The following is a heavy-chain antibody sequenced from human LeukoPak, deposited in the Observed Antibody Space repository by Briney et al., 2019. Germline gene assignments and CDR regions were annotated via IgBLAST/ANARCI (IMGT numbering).Heavy chain of an antibody. CDR1: GFTFSSYG. D-gene: IGHD1-1*01. V-gene: IGHV3-30*18. Sequence: GRSLRLSCAASGFTFSSYGMHSVRPAPGKGLEWVAVISYDGSNTYYADSVKGRFTISRDNSKNTLYLQMNSLRAEDTAVYYCAKASARYYYFDYWGQGTLVTVSS. CDR3: AKASARYYYFDY. J-gene: IGHJ4*02. CDR2: ISYDGSNT.